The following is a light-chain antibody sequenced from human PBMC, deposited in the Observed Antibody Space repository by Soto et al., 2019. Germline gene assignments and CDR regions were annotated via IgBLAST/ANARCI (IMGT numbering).Light chain of an antibody. CDR3: QQYGSSGT. CDR2: GAS. CDR1: QSVSNNY. Sequence: IALTQSRGKMSLSSGERATLSCMASQSVSNNYLAWYQQKPGQAPRLLIYGASNRATGIPDRFSGSGSGTDFTLTISRLEPEDFAVYYCQQYGSSGTFGQGTKVDIK. J-gene: IGKJ1*01. V-gene: IGKV3-20*01.